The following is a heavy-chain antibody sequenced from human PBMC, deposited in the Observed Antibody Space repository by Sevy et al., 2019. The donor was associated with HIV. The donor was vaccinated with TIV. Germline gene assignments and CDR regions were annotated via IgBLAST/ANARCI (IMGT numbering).Heavy chain of an antibody. V-gene: IGHV3-23*01. CDR2: IGGSADYT. CDR1: GFTFSSYA. D-gene: IGHD3-10*01. J-gene: IGHJ4*02. Sequence: GGSLRLSCVTSGFTFSSYAVSWVRQTPGKGLEWVSAIGGSADYTYYADSVKGRFTISRDNSKNTLYLQMNGLRAEDTAVYYCAKEVSENSYSDYWGQGTLVTVSS. CDR3: AKEVSENSYSDY.